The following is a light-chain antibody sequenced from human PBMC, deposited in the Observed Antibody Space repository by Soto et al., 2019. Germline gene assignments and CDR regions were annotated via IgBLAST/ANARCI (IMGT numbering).Light chain of an antibody. CDR2: AAS. J-gene: IGKJ4*01. Sequence: DIRMTQSPSSLSAFVGDTVTITCQTGPPISGYLNWYQQKPGKAPTLLISAASTLQSGAQSRFSGSGKWTHFTLSITALRPEAVANYDCQPNYAAPLTFGGGTRVEI. V-gene: IGKV1-39*01. CDR3: QPNYAAPLT. CDR1: PPISGY.